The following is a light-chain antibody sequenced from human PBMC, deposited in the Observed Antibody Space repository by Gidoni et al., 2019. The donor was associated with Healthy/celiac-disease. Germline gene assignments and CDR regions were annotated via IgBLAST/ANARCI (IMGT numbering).Light chain of an antibody. CDR3: QQYNNWPPLT. Sequence: EIVMPQSPATLSVSPGERATLSCRASQSVSSNLAWYQQKPGQAPRLLSYGASTRATGIPARCSGSGSGTEFTLTISSLQSEDFAVYYCQQYNNWPPLTFGGGTKVEIK. CDR2: GAS. J-gene: IGKJ4*01. V-gene: IGKV3-15*01. CDR1: QSVSSN.